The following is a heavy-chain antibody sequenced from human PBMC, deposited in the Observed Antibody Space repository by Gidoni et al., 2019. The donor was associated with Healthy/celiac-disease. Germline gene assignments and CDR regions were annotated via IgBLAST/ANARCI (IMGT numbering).Heavy chain of an antibody. J-gene: IGHJ5*02. D-gene: IGHD3-10*01. CDR1: GGSFSGYY. V-gene: IGHV4-34*01. Sequence: QVQLQQWGAGLLKPSETLSLTCAVYGGSFSGYYWSWIPTRPGKGLEWIGEINHRGSTNYNPSLKSRVTISVYTSKNQFSLKLSSVTAADTAVYYFARAPRGHSKIIGIRYYGSGSPVGWFDPWGQGTLVTVSS. CDR3: ARAPRGHSKIIGIRYYGSGSPVGWFDP. CDR2: INHRGST.